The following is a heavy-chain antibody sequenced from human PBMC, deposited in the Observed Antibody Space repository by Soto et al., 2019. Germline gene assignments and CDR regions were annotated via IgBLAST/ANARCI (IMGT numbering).Heavy chain of an antibody. Sequence: SVKVSCKASGYTFTGYYMHWVRQAPVQGLEWMGWINPNSGGTNYAQKFQGRVTMTRDTSISTAYMELSRLRSDDTAVYYCARDAIVVVPAALVDWGQGTLVTVSS. J-gene: IGHJ4*02. V-gene: IGHV1-2*02. CDR2: INPNSGGT. D-gene: IGHD2-2*01. CDR3: ARDAIVVVPAALVD. CDR1: GYTFTGYY.